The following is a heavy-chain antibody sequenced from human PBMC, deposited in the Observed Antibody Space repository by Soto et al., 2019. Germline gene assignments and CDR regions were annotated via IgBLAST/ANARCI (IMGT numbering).Heavy chain of an antibody. Sequence: SETLSLTCTVSGVSISNYYWSWIRQPAGKGLEWIGRMYFTGNTNYNASLKSRVTMSVDTSKNQFSLKLSSVTAADTAVYYCARDQNYGDAFDIWGQGTMVTVS. V-gene: IGHV4-4*07. J-gene: IGHJ3*02. CDR3: ARDQNYGDAFDI. D-gene: IGHD1-7*01. CDR1: GVSISNYY. CDR2: MYFTGNT.